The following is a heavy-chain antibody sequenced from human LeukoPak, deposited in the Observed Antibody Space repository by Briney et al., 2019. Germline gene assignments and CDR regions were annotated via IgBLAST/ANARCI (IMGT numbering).Heavy chain of an antibody. CDR2: ISYDGSNK. CDR1: GFTFSNYG. CDR3: AKVQYGDYGCFDY. J-gene: IGHJ4*02. V-gene: IGHV3-30*18. D-gene: IGHD4-17*01. Sequence: TGGTLRLSCAASGFTFSNYGMYWVRQAPGKGLEWVAVISYDGSNKYYADAVKGRFTISRDNSKNMLYLQMNRLRDEDTAVYYCAKVQYGDYGCFDYWGQGTLVTVSS.